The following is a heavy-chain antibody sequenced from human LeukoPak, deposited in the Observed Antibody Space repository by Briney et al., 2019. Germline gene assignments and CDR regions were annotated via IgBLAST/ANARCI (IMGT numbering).Heavy chain of an antibody. D-gene: IGHD6-19*01. CDR1: GYTFPHYY. Sequence: ASVKVSGQASGYTFPHYYMQWARQAPGQGIEWMGGIAPNSGDTNNAQKFPGRVTLTRDTSISTANMELSRLKSDDTAVCYCARDMGSCWYWIGGNYWGQGTLVTVSS. J-gene: IGHJ4*02. CDR2: IAPNSGDT. V-gene: IGHV1-2*02. CDR3: ARDMGSCWYWIGGNY.